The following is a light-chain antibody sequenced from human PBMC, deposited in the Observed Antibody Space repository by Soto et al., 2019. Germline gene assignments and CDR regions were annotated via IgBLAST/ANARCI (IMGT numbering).Light chain of an antibody. CDR1: QGMSTY. J-gene: IGKJ4*01. Sequence: DIQLTQSPSFLSASVGDTVTITCRASQGMSTYLAWYQQKPGKVPKLLIRSASTLQSGVPPRFSGCGSGTEFTLTISTRQPDDFGIYYCQQLNGYQLAFGGGTNVEIK. CDR3: QQLNGYQLA. V-gene: IGKV1-9*01. CDR2: SAS.